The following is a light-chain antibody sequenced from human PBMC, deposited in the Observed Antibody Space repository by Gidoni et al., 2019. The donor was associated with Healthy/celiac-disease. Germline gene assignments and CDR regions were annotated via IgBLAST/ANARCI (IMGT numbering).Light chain of an antibody. CDR3: QAWDSSTAYVV. V-gene: IGLV3-1*01. J-gene: IGLJ2*01. CDR2: QDS. Sequence: SYELTQPPPVSVSPRQTASITCSGDKLGDKYACWYQQKPGQSPVLVIYQDSKRPSGIPERFSGSNSGNTATLTISGTQAMDEADYYCQAWDSSTAYVVFGGGTKLTVL. CDR1: KLGDKY.